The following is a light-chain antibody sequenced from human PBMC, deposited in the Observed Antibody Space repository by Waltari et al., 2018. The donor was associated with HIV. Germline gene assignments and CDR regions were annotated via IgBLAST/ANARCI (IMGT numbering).Light chain of an antibody. J-gene: IGKJ3*01. CDR1: QTISSN. V-gene: IGKV3-15*01. CDR3: QQYNNWLIT. CDR2: GAS. Sequence: EIVMTQSPATLSVSPGERATLSCRASQTISSNLAWYQHQPGQAPRLLIYGASTRAPGIPASFSGSGSGTEFTLTIASLQSEDFAVYYCQQYNNWLITFGPGTKVDIK.